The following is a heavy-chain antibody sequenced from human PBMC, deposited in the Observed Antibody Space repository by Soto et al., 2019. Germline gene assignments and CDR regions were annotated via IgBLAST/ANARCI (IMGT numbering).Heavy chain of an antibody. CDR1: GYTFTNSA. J-gene: IGHJ6*02. CDR2: INDGNGNT. Sequence: QVQLVQSGAEVKKPGASVKVSCKASGYTFTNSAIHWVRQAPGQRLEWMGWINDGNGNTKYSQKFKGRVTITRDTSESTAYLELSSLRSEDTDVYYCARDSGGMDVWGQGTTVTVSS. CDR3: ARDSGGMDV. V-gene: IGHV1-3*01.